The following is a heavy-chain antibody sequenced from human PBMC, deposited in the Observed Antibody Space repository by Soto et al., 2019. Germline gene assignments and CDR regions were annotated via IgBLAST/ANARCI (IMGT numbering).Heavy chain of an antibody. V-gene: IGHV4-39*01. CDR1: GGSISSSSYY. CDR2: IYYSGST. Sequence: PSETLSLTCTVSGGSISSSSYYWGWIRQPPGKGLEWIGSIYYSGSTYYNPSLKSRVTISVDTSKNQFSLKLSSVTAADTAVYYCASPGSAAAGTHYWGQGTLVTVSS. CDR3: ASPGSAAAGTHY. J-gene: IGHJ4*02. D-gene: IGHD6-13*01.